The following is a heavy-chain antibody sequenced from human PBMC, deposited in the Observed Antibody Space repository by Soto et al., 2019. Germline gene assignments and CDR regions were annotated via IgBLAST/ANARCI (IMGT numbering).Heavy chain of an antibody. CDR2: ISYDGSNK. CDR3: ASPTYGSGSYSSRDYYGMDV. J-gene: IGHJ6*02. D-gene: IGHD3-10*01. V-gene: IGHV3-30-3*01. Sequence: GGSLRLSCAASGFTFSSYAMHWVRQAPGKGLEWVAVISYDGSNKYYADSVKGRFTISRDNSKNTLYLQMNSLRAEDTAVYYCASPTYGSGSYSSRDYYGMDVWGQGTTVTVSS. CDR1: GFTFSSYA.